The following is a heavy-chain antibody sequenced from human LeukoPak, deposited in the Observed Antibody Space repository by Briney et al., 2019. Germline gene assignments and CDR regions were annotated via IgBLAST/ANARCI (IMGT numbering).Heavy chain of an antibody. J-gene: IGHJ4*02. CDR1: GFTFSSYA. D-gene: IGHD5-12*01. CDR3: ARLVATRGQFLDY. V-gene: IGHV3-64*01. CDR2: ISSNGGST. Sequence: LTGGSLRLSCAASGFTFSSYAMHWVRQAPGKGLEYVSAISSNGGSTYYANSVKGRFTISRDNSKNTLYLQMGSLRAEDMAVYYCARLVATRGQFLDYWGQGTLVTVSS.